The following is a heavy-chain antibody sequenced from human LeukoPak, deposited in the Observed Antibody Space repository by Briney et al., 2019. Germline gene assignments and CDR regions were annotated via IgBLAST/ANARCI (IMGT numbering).Heavy chain of an antibody. Sequence: PGGSLRLSCTPSGFPFSSYSMNWVRQAPGKGLEWVSSISSSSSYIYYADSVKGRFTISRDNAKNSLYLQMNSLRAEDTAVYYCARPRYSSGWLIDYWGQGTLVTVSS. CDR1: GFPFSSYS. D-gene: IGHD6-19*01. J-gene: IGHJ4*02. CDR3: ARPRYSSGWLIDY. CDR2: ISSSSSYI. V-gene: IGHV3-21*01.